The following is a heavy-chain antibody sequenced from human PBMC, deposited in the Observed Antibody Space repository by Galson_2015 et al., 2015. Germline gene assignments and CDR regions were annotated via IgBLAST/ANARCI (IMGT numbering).Heavy chain of an antibody. Sequence: SLRLSCAASGFTFSSYGMHWVRQAPGKGLEWVAVIWYDGSNKYYADSVKGRFTISRDNSKNTLYLQMNSLRAEDTAVYYCARGRSYVSDLRFGELLDYWGQGTLVTVSS. CDR1: GFTFSSYG. CDR3: ARGRSYVSDLRFGELLDY. CDR2: IWYDGSNK. J-gene: IGHJ4*02. V-gene: IGHV3-33*01. D-gene: IGHD3-10*01.